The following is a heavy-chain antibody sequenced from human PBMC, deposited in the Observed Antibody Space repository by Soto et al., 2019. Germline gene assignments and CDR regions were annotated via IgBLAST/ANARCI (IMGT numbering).Heavy chain of an antibody. Sequence: ASVKVSCKTSGYNITTYYMHWVRQATGQGLEWMGIINPSGGRTTYAQKFQGRITMTRDTSRSIVYMELSSLRSEDTAMYYCAREIPTWGSGSPGVYWGQGTLVTVSS. J-gene: IGHJ4*02. CDR1: GYNITTYY. D-gene: IGHD3-10*01. CDR3: AREIPTWGSGSPGVY. CDR2: INPSGGRT. V-gene: IGHV1-46*01.